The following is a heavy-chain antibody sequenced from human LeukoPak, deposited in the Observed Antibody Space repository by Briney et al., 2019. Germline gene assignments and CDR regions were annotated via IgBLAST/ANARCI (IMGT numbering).Heavy chain of an antibody. CDR3: ARDLPFGTGIWFGGGFDP. D-gene: IGHD3-10*01. CDR2: IRYDGSDT. CDR1: GFTFSSYG. V-gene: IGHV3-30*02. Sequence: GGSLRLACVASGFTFSSYGMHWVRQAPGKGLQWVAYIRYDGSDTYYADSVKGRFTISRDNSKNTLDLQMNSLRAEDTAVYYCARDLPFGTGIWFGGGFDPWGQGTLVTVSS. J-gene: IGHJ5*02.